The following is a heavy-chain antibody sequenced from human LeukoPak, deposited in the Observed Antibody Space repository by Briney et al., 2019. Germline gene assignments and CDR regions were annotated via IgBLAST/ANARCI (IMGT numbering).Heavy chain of an antibody. J-gene: IGHJ4*02. CDR1: GGSISSYY. D-gene: IGHD4-17*01. Sequence: PSETLSLTCTVSGGSISSYYWSWIRQPPGKGLEWIGYIYYSGSTNYNPSLKSRVTISVDTSKNQFSLKLSSVTAADTAVYYCARQRNLYDHGGNTDFDYWGQGTLVTVSS. CDR3: ARQRNLYDHGGNTDFDY. V-gene: IGHV4-59*08. CDR2: IYYSGST.